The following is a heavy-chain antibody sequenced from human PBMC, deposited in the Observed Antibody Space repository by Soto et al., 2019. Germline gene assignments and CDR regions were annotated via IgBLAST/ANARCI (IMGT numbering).Heavy chain of an antibody. J-gene: IGHJ4*02. Sequence: QVQLVESGGGVVQPGRSLRLSCAASGFTFSSYGMHWVRQAPGKGLEWVAVISYDGSNKYYADYVKGRFTISRDNSKNTLYLHMNSLRAEETAVDYCAKGERGTKTPYWGQGTLVTVSS. D-gene: IGHD1-7*01. CDR1: GFTFSSYG. V-gene: IGHV3-30*18. CDR3: AKGERGTKTPY. CDR2: ISYDGSNK.